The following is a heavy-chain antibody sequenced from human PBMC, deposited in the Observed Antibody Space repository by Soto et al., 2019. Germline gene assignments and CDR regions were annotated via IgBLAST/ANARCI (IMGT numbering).Heavy chain of an antibody. CDR3: ASAYYYDSSGYPNPFDY. CDR1: GGSIISASYS. Sequence: SETLSLTCAVSGGSIISASYSWNWIRQSPGRGLEWIGHIYYSGSTNYNPSLKSRVTISVDTSKNQFSLKLSSVTAADTAVYYCASAYYYDSSGYPNPFDYWGQGTLVTVSS. J-gene: IGHJ4*02. CDR2: IYYSGST. V-gene: IGHV4-61*01. D-gene: IGHD3-22*01.